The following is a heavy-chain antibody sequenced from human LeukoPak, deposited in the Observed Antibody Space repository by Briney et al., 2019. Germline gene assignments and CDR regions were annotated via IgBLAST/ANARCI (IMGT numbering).Heavy chain of an antibody. V-gene: IGHV4-39*07. CDR2: IYYSGST. CDR1: GSSISSSSYY. D-gene: IGHD2-2*01. Sequence: SETLSLTCTVSGSSISSSSYYWGWIRQPPGKGLEWIVSIYYSGSTYYNPSLKSRVTISVDTSKNQFSLKLSSVTAGDTAVYYCASGIGYCSCTSCYSEGYNWFDPWGQGTLVTVSS. J-gene: IGHJ5*02. CDR3: ASGIGYCSCTSCYSEGYNWFDP.